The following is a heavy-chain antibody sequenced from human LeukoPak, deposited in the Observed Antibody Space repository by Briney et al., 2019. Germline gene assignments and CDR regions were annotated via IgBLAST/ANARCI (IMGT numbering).Heavy chain of an antibody. CDR3: ARAPKHTNSWYYFDY. V-gene: IGHV4-4*07. J-gene: IGHJ4*02. D-gene: IGHD2-2*01. CDR2: IYTSGST. CDR1: GASISSYY. Sequence: PSETLSLTCTVSGASISSYYWSWIRQPAGKGLEWIGRIYTSGSTKYNPSLKSRLTISVDTSKNQFSLKLSSVTAADTAVYYCARAPKHTNSWYYFDYWGQGTLVSVSS.